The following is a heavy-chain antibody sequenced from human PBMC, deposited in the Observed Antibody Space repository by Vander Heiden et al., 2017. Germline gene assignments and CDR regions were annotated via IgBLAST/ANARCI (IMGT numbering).Heavy chain of an antibody. CDR3: ARVVVVDRIDY. D-gene: IGHD3-22*01. CDR2: INANRGGT. J-gene: IGHJ4*02. Sequence: QVQLVQSGAEVKKPGASVKVSCKASGYTFTGYYMHWVRQAPGQGGEWMGWINANRGGTNYAQKFQGRVTMTRDTSSSTAYMELSRLRSDDTAVYYCARVVVVDRIDYWGQGTLVTVSS. V-gene: IGHV1-2*02. CDR1: GYTFTGYY.